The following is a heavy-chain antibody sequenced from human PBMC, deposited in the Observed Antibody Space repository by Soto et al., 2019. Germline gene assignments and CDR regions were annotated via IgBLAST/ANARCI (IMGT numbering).Heavy chain of an antibody. D-gene: IGHD3-10*01. CDR3: ARDWDGSGGYYSHYYYYMDV. J-gene: IGHJ6*03. V-gene: IGHV1-69*08. Sequence: QVQLVQSGAEVKKPGSSVKVSCKASGGTFSSYTISWVRQAPGQGLEWMGRIIPILGIANYAQKFQGRVTITADKSTSTAYMELSSLRSEDTAVYYCARDWDGSGGYYSHYYYYMDVWGKGTTVTVSS. CDR2: IIPILGIA. CDR1: GGTFSSYT.